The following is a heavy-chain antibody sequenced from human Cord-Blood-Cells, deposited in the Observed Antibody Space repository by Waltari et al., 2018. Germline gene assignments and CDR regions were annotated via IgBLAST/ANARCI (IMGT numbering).Heavy chain of an antibody. Sequence: QVQLVQSGAEVKKPGASVKVSCKASGYTFTGCYMHWVRQAPGQGLEWMGWINPNSGGTNYAQKFQGRVTMTRDTSISTAYMERSRLRADDTAVYYCARKTGAKNAFDIWGQGTMVTVSS. D-gene: IGHD3-10*01. CDR3: ARKTGAKNAFDI. CDR1: GYTFTGCY. CDR2: INPNSGGT. V-gene: IGHV1-2*02. J-gene: IGHJ3*02.